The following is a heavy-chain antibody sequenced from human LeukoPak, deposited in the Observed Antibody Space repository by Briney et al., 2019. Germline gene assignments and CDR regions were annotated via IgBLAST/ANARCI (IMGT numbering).Heavy chain of an antibody. CDR3: AKDRNTIFGVVSYPYYFDY. CDR1: GFTFSSYA. V-gene: IGHV3-23*01. Sequence: GGSLRLSCAASGFTFSSYAMSWVRQAPGKGLEWVSAISGSGGSTYYADSVKGRFTISRDNSKNTLYLQMNSLRAEDTAVYYCAKDRNTIFGVVSYPYYFDYWGQGTLVTVSS. CDR2: ISGSGGST. J-gene: IGHJ4*02. D-gene: IGHD3-3*01.